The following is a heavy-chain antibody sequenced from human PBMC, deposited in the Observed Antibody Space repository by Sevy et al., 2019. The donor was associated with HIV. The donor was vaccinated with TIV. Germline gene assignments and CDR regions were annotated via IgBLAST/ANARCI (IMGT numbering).Heavy chain of an antibody. CDR3: ARVDVACVDGDCDAFYFYGMDV. V-gene: IGHV3-7*01. CDR2: IKPDGREQ. CDR1: GFTISGFW. J-gene: IGHJ6*02. Sequence: GGSLRLSCAASGFTISGFWMTWVRQAPGKGLEWVANIKPDGREQNYVDSVKGRFTISRDNAKNSVYLQMNTLRAEDTAVYYCARVDVACVDGDCDAFYFYGMDVWGQGTTVTVSS. D-gene: IGHD2-21*02.